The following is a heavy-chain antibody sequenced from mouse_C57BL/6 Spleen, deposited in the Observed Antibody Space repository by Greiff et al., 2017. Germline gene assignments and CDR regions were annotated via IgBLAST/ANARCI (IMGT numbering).Heavy chain of an antibody. D-gene: IGHD2-5*01. CDR3: ARACYSNSADY. CDR2: IHPGSGST. CDR1: GYTFTSYW. V-gene: IGHV1-55*01. Sequence: QVQLQQPGAELVKPGASVKMSCKASGYTFTSYWITWVKQRPGQGLEWIGDIHPGSGSTNYNEKFKSKATLTVDTSSSTAYMQLSSLTSEDSAVYYCARACYSNSADYWGQGTTRTVSS. J-gene: IGHJ2*01.